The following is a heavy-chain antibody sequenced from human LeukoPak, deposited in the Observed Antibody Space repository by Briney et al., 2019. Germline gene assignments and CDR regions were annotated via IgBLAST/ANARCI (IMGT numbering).Heavy chain of an antibody. CDR1: GFTFNSYW. D-gene: IGHD3-3*01. CDR3: VSDLCGGDDQ. Sequence: GGSLRLSCAASGFTFNSYWMHWVRQAPGKRLVWVSRIDEDGKTIDYADSVKGRFTISRDNAKDTLYLQMSSLRDEETAVYYCVSDLCGGDDQWGRGTLVTVSS. J-gene: IGHJ5*02. V-gene: IGHV3-74*01. CDR2: IDEDGKTI.